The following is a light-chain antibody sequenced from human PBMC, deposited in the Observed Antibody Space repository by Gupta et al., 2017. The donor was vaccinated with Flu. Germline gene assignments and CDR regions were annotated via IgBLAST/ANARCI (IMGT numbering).Light chain of an antibody. CDR2: EGN. V-gene: IGLV2-23*01. CDR1: SSDVGSYNL. J-gene: IGLJ1*01. CDR3: CLYAGSTTTLV. Sequence: SSDVGSYNLVAWYQQHPGTAPKFIILEGNKRPSGISDRFSGSKSGNTASLTISGLQAEDEADYYCCLYAGSTTTLVFGTGTKVTVL.